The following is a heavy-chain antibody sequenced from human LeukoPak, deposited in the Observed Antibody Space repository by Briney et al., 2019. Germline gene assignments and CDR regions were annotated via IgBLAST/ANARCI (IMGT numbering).Heavy chain of an antibody. CDR1: GFTFSSYS. CDR3: AGEYSSSWYVNYYYGMDV. Sequence: GGSLRLSCAASGFTFSSYSMNWVRQAPGKGLEWVAVIWYDGSNKYYADSVKGRFTISRDNSKNTLYLQMNSLRAEDTAVYYCAGEYSSSWYVNYYYGMDVWGQGTTVTVSS. J-gene: IGHJ6*02. CDR2: IWYDGSNK. D-gene: IGHD6-13*01. V-gene: IGHV3-33*08.